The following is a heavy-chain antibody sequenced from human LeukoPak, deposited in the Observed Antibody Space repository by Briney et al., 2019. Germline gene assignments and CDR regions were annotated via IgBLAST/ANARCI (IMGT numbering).Heavy chain of an antibody. CDR2: IYHSGST. Sequence: SETLSLTCTVSDYSINSNYYWGWIRQPPGKGLEWIGTIYHSGSTYYNPSLKSRVTISVDTSKNQFSLKLSSVTAADTAVYYCARNRIKDYYYMDVWGKGTTVTVSS. J-gene: IGHJ6*03. D-gene: IGHD3-10*01. V-gene: IGHV4-38-2*02. CDR1: DYSINSNYY. CDR3: ARNRIKDYYYMDV.